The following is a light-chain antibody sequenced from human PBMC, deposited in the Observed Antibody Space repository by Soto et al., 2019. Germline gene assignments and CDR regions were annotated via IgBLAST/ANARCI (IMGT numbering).Light chain of an antibody. CDR1: QSVSTS. J-gene: IGKJ1*01. CDR3: PVRAVWPT. Sequence: IVLTQSPATLSLSPGERAALSCRASQSVSTSLAWYQHKPGQAPRLIIYDASKRAPGIPARFSGSGSGTDFTLTITSPEPEDFAVYYCPVRAVWPTFGQGTKVEIK. V-gene: IGKV3-11*01. CDR2: DAS.